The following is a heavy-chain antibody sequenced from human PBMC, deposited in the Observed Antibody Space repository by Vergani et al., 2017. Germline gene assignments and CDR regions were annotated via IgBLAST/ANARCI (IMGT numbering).Heavy chain of an antibody. CDR3: AQGHYYYMDV. J-gene: IGHJ6*03. CDR1: GFSLSTGIIG. V-gene: IGHV2-5*01. CDR2: IYWNDDK. Sequence: QLTLKESGPTVVKPTQTLTLTCTFSGFSLSTGIIGVGWIRQPPGKALEWLALIYWNDDKRYSPSLKSRLTITKDTSKNQVVLTMTNMDPVDTATYYCAQGHYYYMDVWGKGTTVTVSS.